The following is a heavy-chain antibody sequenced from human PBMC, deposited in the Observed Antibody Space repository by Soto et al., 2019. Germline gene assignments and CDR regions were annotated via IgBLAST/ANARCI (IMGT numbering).Heavy chain of an antibody. CDR1: GGSFGGYA. D-gene: IGHD3-3*01. CDR3: ARLSFKIFGARQEQEY. CDR2: TNLTGSP. J-gene: IGHJ4*02. V-gene: IGHV4-34*01. Sequence: SESLSLTCAVYGGSFGGYASSWILQPPGKALEGIGETNLTGSPNYNKYTKRRVNISVDKSKNQLYLTLKYVTAADTALYYCARLSFKIFGARQEQEYWSQGTLVTVSS.